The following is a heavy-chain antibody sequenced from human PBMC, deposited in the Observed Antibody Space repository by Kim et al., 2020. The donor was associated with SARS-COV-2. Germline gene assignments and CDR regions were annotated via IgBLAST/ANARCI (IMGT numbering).Heavy chain of an antibody. CDR1: GFSFDDHA. CDR2: ISGDGRKT. V-gene: IGHV3-43*02. D-gene: IGHD3-9*01. CDR3: AKWEGDRTGYYYHGLDV. J-gene: IGHJ6*02. Sequence: GGSLRLSCAASGFSFDDHAMHWVRQAPGKGLEWVSLISGDGRKTYYAGSVRGRFTISRDNTKNSLYLQMNSLRNEDTALYYCAKWEGDRTGYYYHGLDVWRQGTTVTVSS.